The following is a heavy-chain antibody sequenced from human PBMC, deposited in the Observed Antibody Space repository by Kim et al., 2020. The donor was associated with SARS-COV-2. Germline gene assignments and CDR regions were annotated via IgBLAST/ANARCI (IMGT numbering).Heavy chain of an antibody. CDR2: ISKSGTYK. V-gene: IGHV3-11*06. CDR3: ARPWLNWAYLVDD. J-gene: IGHJ4*02. Sequence: GGSLRLSCAASGFTFSDYDMNWIRQTPGKGLEWISYISKSGTYKNYVDSVKGRFSISRDNPRNSLYLQMNSLRGEDTAVYYCARPWLNWAYLVDDWGPGTLVTVSS. D-gene: IGHD6-19*01. CDR1: GFTFSDYD.